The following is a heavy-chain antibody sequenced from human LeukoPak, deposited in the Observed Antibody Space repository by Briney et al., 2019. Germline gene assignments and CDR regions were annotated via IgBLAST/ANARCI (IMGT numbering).Heavy chain of an antibody. CDR2: ISSSRTYI. Sequence: GGSLRLSCAGSGFTFSSYSMNWVRQAPGKGLEWVASISSSRTYIFYAESVKGRFTISRDNDNDLVFLEMDSLRVEDTAVYYCARDVESPTGRVPFDYWGQGTLVIVSS. J-gene: IGHJ4*02. V-gene: IGHV3-21*04. CDR1: GFTFSSYS. CDR3: ARDVESPTGRVPFDY. D-gene: IGHD2-8*02.